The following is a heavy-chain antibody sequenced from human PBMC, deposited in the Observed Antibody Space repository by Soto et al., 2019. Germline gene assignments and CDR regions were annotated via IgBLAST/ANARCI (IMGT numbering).Heavy chain of an antibody. D-gene: IGHD3-10*01. CDR3: ARRGSGSYSDY. CDR2: IYYSGST. V-gene: IGHV4-39*01. Sequence: QLQLQESGPGLVKPSETLSLTCTVSGGSISSSSYYWGWIRQPPGKGLEWIGSIYYSGSTYYNPSLKSRVTISVDTSKNQFSLKLSSVTAADTDVYYCARRGSGSYSDYWGQGTLVTVSS. CDR1: GGSISSSSYY. J-gene: IGHJ4*02.